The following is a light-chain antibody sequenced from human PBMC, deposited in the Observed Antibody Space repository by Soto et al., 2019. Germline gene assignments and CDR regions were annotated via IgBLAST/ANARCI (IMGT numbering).Light chain of an antibody. V-gene: IGKV1-5*03. CDR2: KAS. CDR1: QSISSW. J-gene: IGKJ1*01. CDR3: QQYDLYPWT. Sequence: DIQMTQSPSTLSASVGDRVTITCRASQSISSWLAWYQQKPEKAPKLLFYKASSLETGVPSRFSGSGSGTEFTLTISSLQPDDFATYYCQQYDLYPWTFGQGTKVEI.